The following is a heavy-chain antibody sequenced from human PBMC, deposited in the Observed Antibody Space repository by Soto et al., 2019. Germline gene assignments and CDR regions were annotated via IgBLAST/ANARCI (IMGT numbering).Heavy chain of an antibody. J-gene: IGHJ4*02. CDR3: ANCGPAGGYFQERFHDN. CDR2: LSTTGRTT. Sequence: EVQVLESGGGLVQPGESLTLSCSASGFTFSDYAMTWVRKPPGKGLAWVSALSTTGRTTYYADSLEGRFTISRDNSKNTLGLQLNCLRAAETAVYYCANCGPAGGYFQERFHDNWGQGILVSVSS. V-gene: IGHV3-23*01. CDR1: GFTFSDYA. D-gene: IGHD2-21*01.